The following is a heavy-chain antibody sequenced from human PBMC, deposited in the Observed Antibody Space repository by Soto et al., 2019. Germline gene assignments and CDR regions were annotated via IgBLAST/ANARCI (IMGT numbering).Heavy chain of an antibody. D-gene: IGHD3-3*01. V-gene: IGHV4-39*01. Sequence: SETLSLTCTVSGGSISSSSYYWGWIRQPPGKGLEWIGSIYYSGSTYYNPSLKSRVTISVDTSKNQFSLKLSSVTAADTAVYYCARIRFLEWLRSDIHYFDYWGQGTLVTVSS. CDR3: ARIRFLEWLRSDIHYFDY. CDR2: IYYSGST. CDR1: GGSISSSSYY. J-gene: IGHJ4*02.